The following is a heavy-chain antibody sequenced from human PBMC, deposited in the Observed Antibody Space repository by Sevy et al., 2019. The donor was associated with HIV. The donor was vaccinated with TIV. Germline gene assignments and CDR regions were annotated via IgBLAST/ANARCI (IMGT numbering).Heavy chain of an antibody. Sequence: GGSLRLSCAASGFAFSTYAIHWVRQAPGKGLEWVAILSYDGSDKSYAYSVKGRFTISRDNSKNTLYLQMNSLRAEDTALYYCAKAGCSGTNCYSNAWGQGTLVTVSS. D-gene: IGHD2-15*01. CDR1: GFAFSTYA. CDR2: LSYDGSDK. V-gene: IGHV3-30*18. CDR3: AKAGCSGTNCYSNA. J-gene: IGHJ5*02.